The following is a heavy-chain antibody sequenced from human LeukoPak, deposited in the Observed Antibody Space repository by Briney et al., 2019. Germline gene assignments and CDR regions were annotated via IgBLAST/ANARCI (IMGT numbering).Heavy chain of an antibody. J-gene: IGHJ4*02. Sequence: PSQTLSLTCAVSGGSFSPYYWSWIRQPPGQGLEWIGEINHSGSTNYNPSLKSRVTISVDTSKNQFSLKLSSVTAADTAVYYCARGGFYCGGDCYVDYWGQGTLVTVSS. V-gene: IGHV4-34*01. CDR3: ARGGFYCGGDCYVDY. CDR2: INHSGST. CDR1: GGSFSPYY. D-gene: IGHD2-21*02.